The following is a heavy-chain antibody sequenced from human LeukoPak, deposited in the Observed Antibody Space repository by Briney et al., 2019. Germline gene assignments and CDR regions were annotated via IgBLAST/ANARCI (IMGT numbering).Heavy chain of an antibody. D-gene: IGHD5-24*01. Sequence: ASVKVSCKASGYTFTSYAMHWVRQAPGQGLEWMGWINPNSGGTNYAQKFQGRVTMTRDTSISTAYMELSRLRSDDTAVYYCTRLRKGTRDGPDWYFDLWGRGTLVTVSS. CDR3: TRLRKGTRDGPDWYFDL. V-gene: IGHV1-2*02. CDR2: INPNSGGT. J-gene: IGHJ2*01. CDR1: GYTFTSYA.